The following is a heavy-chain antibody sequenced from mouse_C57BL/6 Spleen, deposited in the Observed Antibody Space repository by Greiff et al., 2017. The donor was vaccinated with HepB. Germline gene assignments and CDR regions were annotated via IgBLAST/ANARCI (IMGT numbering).Heavy chain of an antibody. CDR2: INNSDSET. CDR3: AIGSSFFDY. Sequence: VQLQQPGAELVRPGSSVKLSCKASGYTFTSYWMHWVKQRPIQRLEWIGNINNSDSETHYNQKFKDKATLTVDKSSNTAYMQLSSLTSEDSAFYYCAIGSSFFDYWGQGTTLTVSS. CDR1: GYTFTSYW. D-gene: IGHD1-1*01. J-gene: IGHJ2*01. V-gene: IGHV1-52*01.